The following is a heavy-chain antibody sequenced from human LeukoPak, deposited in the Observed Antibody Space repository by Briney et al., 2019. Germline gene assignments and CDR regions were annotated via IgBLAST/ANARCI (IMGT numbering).Heavy chain of an antibody. Sequence: GGSLRLSCAASGFTFSSYWMSWVRQAPGKGLEWVANIKQDGSEKYYVDSVKGRFTISRDNAKNSLYLQMNSLRAEDTAVYYCAKSREYGNYDPLDYWGQGTLVTVSS. V-gene: IGHV3-7*01. D-gene: IGHD4-11*01. CDR2: IKQDGSEK. CDR1: GFTFSSYW. J-gene: IGHJ4*02. CDR3: AKSREYGNYDPLDY.